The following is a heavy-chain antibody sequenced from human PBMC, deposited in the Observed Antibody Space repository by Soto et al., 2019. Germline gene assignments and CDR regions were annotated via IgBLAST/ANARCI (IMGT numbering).Heavy chain of an antibody. D-gene: IGHD4-4*01. V-gene: IGHV1-2*02. CDR2: INPNSGGT. J-gene: IGHJ4*02. CDR3: ANGGYSNYVSYPTSY. Sequence: ASVKVSCKASGYTFTGYYMHWVRQAPGQGLEWMGWINPNSGGTNYAQKFQGRVTMTRDTSISTAYMELSRLRSEDTAIYYCANGGYSNYVSYPTSYWGLGTLVTVSS. CDR1: GYTFTGYY.